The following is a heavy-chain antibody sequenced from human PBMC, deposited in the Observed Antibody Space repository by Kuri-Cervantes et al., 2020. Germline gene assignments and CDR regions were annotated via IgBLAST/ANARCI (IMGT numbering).Heavy chain of an antibody. CDR1: GGSISSSSYY. CDR3: ARRGYYYDSSGYRAYYFDY. J-gene: IGHJ4*02. V-gene: IGHV4-39*01. CDR2: IYYSGST. Sequence: SETLSRTCTVSGGSISSSSYYWGWIRQPPGKGLEWIGSIYYSGSTYYNPSLKSRVTISVDTSKNQFSLKLSSVTAADTAVYYCARRGYYYDSSGYRAYYFDYWGQGTLVTVSS. D-gene: IGHD3-22*01.